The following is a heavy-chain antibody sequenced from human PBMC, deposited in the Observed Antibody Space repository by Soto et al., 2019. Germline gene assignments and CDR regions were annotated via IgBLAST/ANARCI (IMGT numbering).Heavy chain of an antibody. J-gene: IGHJ6*02. CDR1: GYSFSSYW. CDR3: ARQGRPYYYYYGMDV. V-gene: IGHV5-51*01. Sequence: GESLKISCKGSGYSFSSYWIGWVRQMPGKGLEWMGIIYPVDSDTRYSPSFQGQVTISADKSISTAYLQWSSLKASDTAMYFCARQGRPYYYYYGMDVWGQGTTVTVSS. CDR2: IYPVDSDT.